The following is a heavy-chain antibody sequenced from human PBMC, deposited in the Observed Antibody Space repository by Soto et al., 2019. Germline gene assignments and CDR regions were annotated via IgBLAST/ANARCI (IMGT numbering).Heavy chain of an antibody. J-gene: IGHJ4*02. V-gene: IGHV4-59*04. CDR3: ARGGLEPPTFDS. Sequence: PSEPQSVTCTVAGGSIRSYYWNWFRQPPGKVLEWIGYTSHSGNTYCNPSLKSRVSISMDRSKNQFSLSLSSLTAADTAVYYCARGGLEPPTFDSWGQGTLVTVSS. CDR2: TSHSGNT. CDR1: GGSIRSYY. D-gene: IGHD1-26*01.